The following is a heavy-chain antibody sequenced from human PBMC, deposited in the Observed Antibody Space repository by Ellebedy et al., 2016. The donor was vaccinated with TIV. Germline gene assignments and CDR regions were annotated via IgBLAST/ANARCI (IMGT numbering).Heavy chain of an antibody. Sequence: GGSLRLSCKGSGYTFNTYWIGWVRQMPGKGLEWMGIIYPGDSDTRYSPSFQGQVTISADKSISTAYLQWSSLKASDTAMYYCARAQQLAPRGDFDYWGQGTLVTVSS. CDR3: ARAQQLAPRGDFDY. CDR1: GYTFNTYW. J-gene: IGHJ4*02. D-gene: IGHD6-13*01. V-gene: IGHV5-51*01. CDR2: IYPGDSDT.